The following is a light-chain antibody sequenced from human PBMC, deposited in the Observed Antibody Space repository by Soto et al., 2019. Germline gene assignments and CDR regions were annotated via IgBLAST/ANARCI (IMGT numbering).Light chain of an antibody. J-gene: IGKJ1*01. CDR1: QSVSSSY. Sequence: EIVLTQSAGTLSLSPGERATLSCRASQSVSSSYLAWYQQKPGQAPRLLIYGASSRATGIPDRFSGSGSGTDFTFTISRLEPEDFAVYYCQQYGSSSWTFGQGTKVDIK. V-gene: IGKV3-20*01. CDR3: QQYGSSSWT. CDR2: GAS.